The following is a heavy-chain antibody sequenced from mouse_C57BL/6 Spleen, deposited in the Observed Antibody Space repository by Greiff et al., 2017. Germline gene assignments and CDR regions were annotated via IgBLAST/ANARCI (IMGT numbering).Heavy chain of an antibody. D-gene: IGHD2-1*01. CDR2: IDPSDSYT. Sequence: QVQLQQPGAELVKPGASVKLSCKASGYTFTSYWMQWVKQRPGQGLEWIGEIDPSDSYTNYNQQFKGKATLTVDKSSSTAYMQLSSLTSEDSAVYDCARANYGNYVRWAMDYWGQGTSVTGSS. CDR3: ARANYGNYVRWAMDY. CDR1: GYTFTSYW. V-gene: IGHV1-50*01. J-gene: IGHJ4*01.